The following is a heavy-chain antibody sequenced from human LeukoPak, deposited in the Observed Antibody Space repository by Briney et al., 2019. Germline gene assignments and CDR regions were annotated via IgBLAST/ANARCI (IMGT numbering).Heavy chain of an antibody. V-gene: IGHV3-23*01. D-gene: IGHD1-26*01. CDR1: GFTFSRYA. Sequence: GGSLRLSCAASGFTFSRYAMSWVRQAPGRGLEWVSGITGNGGTTYYADSVKGRFTISRDNSKDTLYLQVNSLRAEDTAVYYCAKLVGTTIYYGMDDWGQGTTVTVSS. J-gene: IGHJ6*02. CDR2: ITGNGGTT. CDR3: AKLVGTTIYYGMDD.